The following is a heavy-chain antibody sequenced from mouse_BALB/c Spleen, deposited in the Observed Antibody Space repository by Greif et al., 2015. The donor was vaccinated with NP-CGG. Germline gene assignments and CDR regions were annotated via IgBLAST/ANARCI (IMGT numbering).Heavy chain of an antibody. J-gene: IGHJ1*01. D-gene: IGHD2-1*01. CDR1: GFNIKDYY. CDR3: ARRGNYGYFDV. CDR2: IDPENGNT. V-gene: IGHV14-1*02. Sequence: VQLQQSGAELVRPGALVKLSCKASGFNIKDYYMHWVKQRPEQGLEWIGWIDPENGNTIYDPKFQGKASITADTSSNTAYLQLSSLTSEDTAVYYCARRGNYGYFDVWGAGTTVTVSS.